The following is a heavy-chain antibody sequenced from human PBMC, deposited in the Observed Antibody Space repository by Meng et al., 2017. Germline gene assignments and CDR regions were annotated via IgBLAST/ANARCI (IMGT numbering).Heavy chain of an antibody. CDR1: GGTFSSYA. J-gene: IGHJ5*02. CDR3: ASASFNYYGSGSYYS. Sequence: QVQQVQSGAEVEKPGYAVKVSCKASGGTFSSYAISWVRQAPGQGLEWMGGIIPNSGGTNYAQKFQGRVTMTRDTSISTAYMELSRLRSDDTAVYYCASASFNYYGSGSYYSWGQGTLVTVSS. CDR2: IIPNSGGT. V-gene: IGHV1-2*02. D-gene: IGHD3-10*01.